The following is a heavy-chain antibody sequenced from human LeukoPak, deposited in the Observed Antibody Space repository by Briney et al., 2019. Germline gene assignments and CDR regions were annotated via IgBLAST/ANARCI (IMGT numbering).Heavy chain of an antibody. CDR2: IIPILGIA. CDR3: ARDGPTVKYYYGMDV. D-gene: IGHD4-17*01. CDR1: GGTFSSYA. Sequence: ASVKVSCKASGGTFSSYAISWVRQAPGQGLEWMGRIIPILGIANYAQKFQGRVTITADKSTSTAYMELSSLRSEDTAVYYCARDGPTVKYYYGMDVWGQGTTVTVSS. J-gene: IGHJ6*02. V-gene: IGHV1-69*04.